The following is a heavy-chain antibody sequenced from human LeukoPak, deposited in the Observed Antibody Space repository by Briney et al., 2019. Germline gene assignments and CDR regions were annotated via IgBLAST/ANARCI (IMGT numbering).Heavy chain of an antibody. V-gene: IGHV4-34*01. Sequence: PPETLSLTCAVYGGSFSGYYWSWLRQPPGKGLEWIGEINHSGSTNYNPSLTSRVAISVDTSKNQFSLKLSSVTAADTAVYYCARTFRSGWYPTGEYYYYGMDVWGKGTTVTVPS. CDR3: ARTFRSGWYPTGEYYYYGMDV. CDR2: INHSGST. J-gene: IGHJ6*04. D-gene: IGHD6-19*01. CDR1: GGSFSGYY.